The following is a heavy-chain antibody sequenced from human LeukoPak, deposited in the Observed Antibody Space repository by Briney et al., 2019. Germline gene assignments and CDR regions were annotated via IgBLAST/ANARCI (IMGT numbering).Heavy chain of an antibody. V-gene: IGHV4-34*01. CDR3: ARPTMGYFDY. Sequence: SETLSLTCGLNGGSFGDHFWGWFRQSPGKGLEWIGEINHSGSTNYNPSLKSRVTISVDTSKNQFSLKLSSVTAADTAVYYCARPTMGYFDYWGQGTLVTVSS. D-gene: IGHD3-10*01. J-gene: IGHJ4*02. CDR1: GGSFGDHF. CDR2: INHSGST.